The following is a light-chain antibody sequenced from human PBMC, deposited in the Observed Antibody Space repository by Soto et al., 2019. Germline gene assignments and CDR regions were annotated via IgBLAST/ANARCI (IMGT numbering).Light chain of an antibody. V-gene: IGLV4-69*01. CDR1: SGHSSYA. CDR3: QTWGTGILV. CDR2: LNSDGSH. Sequence: MLTQSPSASASLGASVKLTCTLSSGHSSYAIAWHQQQPEKGPRYLMKLNSDGSHSKGDGIPDRFSGSSSGAERYLTISSLQSEDEADYYCQTWGTGILVFGTGTKVTVL. J-gene: IGLJ1*01.